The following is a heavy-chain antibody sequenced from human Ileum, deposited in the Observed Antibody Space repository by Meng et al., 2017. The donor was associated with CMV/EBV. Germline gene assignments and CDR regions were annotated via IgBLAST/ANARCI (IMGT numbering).Heavy chain of an antibody. CDR1: GDSVSSTPVT. CDR3: VRLTGNSWLDY. V-gene: IGHV6-1*01. CDR2: TYYRSKWFN. D-gene: IGHD6-13*01. Sequence: QVQSDQSGPELVNTQQTLLLTRIISGDSVSSTPVTWNWIRQSPSRGLEWLGRTYYRSKWFNDYALSVRGRITINPDISKNQLSLQLNSVTPEDTAVYYCVRLTGNSWLDYWGRGTLVTVSS. J-gene: IGHJ4*02.